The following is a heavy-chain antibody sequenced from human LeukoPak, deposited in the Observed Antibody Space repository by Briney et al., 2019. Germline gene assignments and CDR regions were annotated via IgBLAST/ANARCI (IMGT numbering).Heavy chain of an antibody. J-gene: IGHJ4*02. Sequence: AGGSLRLSCAASGFTFSGYLMSWVRQAPGKGLEWVANIKEEGSEKYYVDSVEGRFIISRDNAKNSLYLQMNSLRAEDTAVYYCARDSSAAPHSYWGQGTLVTVFS. V-gene: IGHV3-7*01. CDR2: IKEEGSEK. D-gene: IGHD2-15*01. CDR1: GFTFSGYL. CDR3: ARDSSAAPHSY.